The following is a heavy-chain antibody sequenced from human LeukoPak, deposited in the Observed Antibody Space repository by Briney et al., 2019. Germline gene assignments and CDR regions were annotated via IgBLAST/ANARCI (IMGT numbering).Heavy chain of an antibody. D-gene: IGHD6-19*01. V-gene: IGHV3-74*01. J-gene: IGHJ6*02. CDR1: GLTFSIFW. CDR2: ISTDGSST. Sequence: GGSLRLSCAASGLTFSIFWMHWVRQAPGKGLVWVSRISTDGSSTSYADSVKGRFTISRDNAKNTLYLQMNSLKTEDTAVYYCTTSSVAGTGIDYYYYGMDVWGQGTTVTVSS. CDR3: TTSSVAGTGIDYYYYGMDV.